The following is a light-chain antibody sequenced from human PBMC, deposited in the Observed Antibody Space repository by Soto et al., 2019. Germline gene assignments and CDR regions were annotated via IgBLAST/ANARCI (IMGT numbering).Light chain of an antibody. CDR3: SSYTPSSPRV. CDR1: SSDVGFYNY. J-gene: IGLJ1*01. V-gene: IGLV2-14*01. CDR2: EVS. Sequence: QSALTQPASVSGSPGQSIAISCTGSSSDVGFYNYASWYQQHPAEVPKLIIFEVSNRPSGVSNRFSGSKSGNTASLTISGLQAEDEAAYYCSSYTPSSPRVFGTGTKVTVL.